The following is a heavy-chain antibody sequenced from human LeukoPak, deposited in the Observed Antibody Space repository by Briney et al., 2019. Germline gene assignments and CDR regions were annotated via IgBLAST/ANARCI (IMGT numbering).Heavy chain of an antibody. V-gene: IGHV3-48*03. CDR2: ISSSGSTI. D-gene: IGHD1-26*01. CDR3: ARVFGSSYFDP. CDR1: GFTFSSYE. J-gene: IGHJ5*02. Sequence: GGSLRLSCAASGFTFSSYEVNWVRQAPGKGLEWVSYISSSGSTIYYADSVKGRFTISRDNAKNSLYLQMNSLRAEDTAVHYCARVFGSSYFDPWGQGTLVTVSS.